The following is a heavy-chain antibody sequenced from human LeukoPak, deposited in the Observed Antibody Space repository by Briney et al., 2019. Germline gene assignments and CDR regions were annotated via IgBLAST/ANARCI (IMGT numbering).Heavy chain of an antibody. Sequence: GGSLRVSCAASGFTFTTFGIHWVRQAPGKGLEWVAAISPDGNIEYYTDSVKGRFTISRDNSKNMIYLQMNSLRGEDSAVYYCAKINNDDDYWGQGTLVTVSS. V-gene: IGHV3-30*18. D-gene: IGHD1/OR15-1a*01. CDR1: GFTFTTFG. J-gene: IGHJ4*02. CDR3: AKINNDDDY. CDR2: ISPDGNIE.